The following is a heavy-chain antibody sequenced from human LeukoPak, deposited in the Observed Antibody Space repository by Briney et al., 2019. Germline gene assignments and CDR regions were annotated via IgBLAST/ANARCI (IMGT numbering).Heavy chain of an antibody. V-gene: IGHV3-74*01. CDR3: ARSFYYYDSSGYPKS. CDR2: INSDGSST. J-gene: IGHJ4*02. CDR1: GFTFSNYW. Sequence: GGSLRLSCAASGFTFSNYWMHWVRQAPGKGLVWVSRINSDGSSTSYADSVKGRFTISRDNAKNTLYLQMNSLRAEDTAVYYCARSFYYYDSSGYPKSWGQGTLVTVSS. D-gene: IGHD3-22*01.